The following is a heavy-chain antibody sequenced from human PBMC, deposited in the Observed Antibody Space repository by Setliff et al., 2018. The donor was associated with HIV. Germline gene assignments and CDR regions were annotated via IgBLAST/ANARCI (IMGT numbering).Heavy chain of an antibody. J-gene: IGHJ4*02. D-gene: IGHD3-22*01. CDR2: IYTSGST. CDR1: GGSISSYY. V-gene: IGHV4-4*09. Sequence: PSETLSLTCTVSGGSISSYYWSWIRQPPGKGLEWIGYIYTSGSTNYNPSLKSRVTISVDTSKNQFSLKLSSVTAADTAVYYCARGLSFYDPGGFDYWGQGILVTVSS. CDR3: ARGLSFYDPGGFDY.